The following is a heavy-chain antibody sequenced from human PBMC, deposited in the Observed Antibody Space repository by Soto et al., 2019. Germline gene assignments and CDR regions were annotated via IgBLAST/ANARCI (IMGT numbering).Heavy chain of an antibody. J-gene: IGHJ6*02. Sequence: SVKVSCKASGFTFTSSAVQWVRQARGQRLEWIGWIVVGSGNTNYAQKFQERVTITRDMSTSTAYMELSSLRSEDTAVYYCAADGQLVPYYYYGMDVWGQGTTVTVSS. CDR1: GFTFTSSA. CDR3: AADGQLVPYYYYGMDV. D-gene: IGHD6-6*01. CDR2: IVVGSGNT. V-gene: IGHV1-58*01.